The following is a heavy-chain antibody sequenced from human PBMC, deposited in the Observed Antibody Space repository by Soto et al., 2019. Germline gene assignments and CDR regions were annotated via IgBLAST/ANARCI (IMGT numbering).Heavy chain of an antibody. Sequence: VQLVQSGAEVKKPGSSVKVSCKASGGTFSSYAISWVRQAPGQGLEWMGGIIPISGTANYAQKFQGRVTITADESTSTAYMELSSLRSEDTAVYYWARSQGSSTSLEIYYYYYYGMDVWGQGTTVTVSS. CDR3: ARSQGSSTSLEIYYYYYYGMDV. V-gene: IGHV1-69*01. CDR2: IIPISGTA. D-gene: IGHD2-2*01. CDR1: GGTFSSYA. J-gene: IGHJ6*02.